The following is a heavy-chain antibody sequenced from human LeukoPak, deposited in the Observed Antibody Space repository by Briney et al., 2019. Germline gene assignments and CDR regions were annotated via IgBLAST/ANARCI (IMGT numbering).Heavy chain of an antibody. V-gene: IGHV4-39*01. Sequence: SETLSLTCIVSGGSILSSSFYWGWIRQPPGKALEWIGNVYYSGTTFYNPSLKSRVTMSVDSSKYQFSLKLSSVTAADTAVYYCARHVLGVKSGHSDFWSGSYNTHRTSNSWFDPWGQGTLVTVSS. D-gene: IGHD3-3*01. J-gene: IGHJ5*02. CDR2: VYYSGTT. CDR3: ARHVLGVKSGHSDFWSGSYNTHRTSNSWFDP. CDR1: GGSILSSSFY.